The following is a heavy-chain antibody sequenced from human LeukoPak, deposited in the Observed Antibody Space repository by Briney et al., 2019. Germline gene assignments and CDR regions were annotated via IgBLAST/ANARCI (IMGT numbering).Heavy chain of an antibody. Sequence: PGGSLRLSCAASGFTFSSYNMNWVRQAPGKGLEWVSYISSSSSTIYNADSVKGRFTISRDNAKNSLYLQMNSLGAEDTAVYYCARDLLWFGESILYYFDYWGQGTLVTVSS. V-gene: IGHV3-48*04. CDR2: ISSSSSTI. CDR3: ARDLLWFGESILYYFDY. CDR1: GFTFSSYN. J-gene: IGHJ4*02. D-gene: IGHD3-10*01.